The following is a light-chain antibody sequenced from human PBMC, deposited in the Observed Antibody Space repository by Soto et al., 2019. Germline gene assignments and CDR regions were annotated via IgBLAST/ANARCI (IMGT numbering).Light chain of an antibody. CDR1: NSNIGAGHA. CDR2: DNN. CDR3: QSYDNDLSVV. Sequence: QSVLTQPPSVSGAPGQRVTISCTGSNSNIGAGHAAQWYQQPPGTTPKLLIYDNNRRPSGVPVRFSGSRSGTSAPLAITGLQAEDEADYYCQSYDNDLSVVFGGGTKLTVL. V-gene: IGLV1-40*01. J-gene: IGLJ2*01.